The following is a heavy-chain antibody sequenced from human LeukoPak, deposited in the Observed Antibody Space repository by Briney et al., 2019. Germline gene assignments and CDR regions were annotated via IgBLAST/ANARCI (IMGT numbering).Heavy chain of an antibody. V-gene: IGHV3-30*04. J-gene: IGHJ4*02. CDR2: ISYDGSNK. CDR3: ARGAMAGFGY. D-gene: IGHD6-19*01. Sequence: GGSLRLSCAASGFTFSSYAMHWVRQAPGKGLEWVAVISYDGSNKYYADSVKGRFTISRDNSKNTLYLQMNNLRAEDTAVYYCARGAMAGFGYWGQGTLVTVSS. CDR1: GFTFSSYA.